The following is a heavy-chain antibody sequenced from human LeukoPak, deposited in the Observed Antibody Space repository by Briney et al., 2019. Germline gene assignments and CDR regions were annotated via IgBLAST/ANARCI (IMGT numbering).Heavy chain of an antibody. J-gene: IGHJ5*02. Sequence: PGGSLRLSCAASGFSFSDYVITWVRQAPGKGLEWVSVIYSGGSTYYADSVKGRFTISRDNSKNTLYLRMNSLRAEDTAVYYCARGVAYYDILAWFDPWGQGTLVTVSS. CDR2: IYSGGST. CDR3: ARGVAYYDILAWFDP. V-gene: IGHV3-66*01. D-gene: IGHD3-9*01. CDR1: GFSFSDYV.